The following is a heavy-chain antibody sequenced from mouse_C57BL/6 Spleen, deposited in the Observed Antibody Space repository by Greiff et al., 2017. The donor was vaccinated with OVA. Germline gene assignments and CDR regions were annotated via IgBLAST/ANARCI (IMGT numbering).Heavy chain of an antibody. J-gene: IGHJ3*01. CDR1: GYSITSGYD. V-gene: IGHV3-1*01. Sequence: EVKLQESGPGMVKPSQSLSLTCTVTGYSITSGYDWHWIRHFPGNKLEWMGYISYSGSTNYNPSLKSRISITHDTSKNHFFLKLNSVTTEDTATYDCAREGDYSNSWFAYWGQGTLVTVSA. CDR2: ISYSGST. D-gene: IGHD2-5*01. CDR3: AREGDYSNSWFAY.